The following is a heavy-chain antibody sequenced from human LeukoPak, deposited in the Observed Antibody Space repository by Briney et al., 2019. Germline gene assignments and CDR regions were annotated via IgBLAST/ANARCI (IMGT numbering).Heavy chain of an antibody. CDR3: AREYYYDSSGYYAAGLFDY. V-gene: IGHV4-39*07. J-gene: IGHJ4*02. Sequence: SETLSLTCRVSGASINSGSNYWGWIRQPPGKTLEWIGSIYSSGSTYYNPSLKSRVIIMIDTPKNHFSLTLSSVTAADTAVYYCAREYYYDSSGYYAAGLFDYWGQGTLVTVSS. CDR2: IYSSGST. CDR1: GASINSGSNY. D-gene: IGHD3-22*01.